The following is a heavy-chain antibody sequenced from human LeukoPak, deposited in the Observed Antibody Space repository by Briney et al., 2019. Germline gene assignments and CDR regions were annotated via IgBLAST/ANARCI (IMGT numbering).Heavy chain of an antibody. CDR2: IYYSGST. J-gene: IGHJ4*02. D-gene: IGHD1-26*01. CDR3: ASLRERSYYARGFDY. V-gene: IGHV4-39*01. CDR1: GGSISSSSYY. Sequence: SETLSLTCTVSGGSISSSSYYWGWIRQTPGKGLEWIGSIYYSGSTFYSPSLKSRVTISVDTSKNQFSLKLSAVTAADTAVYYCASLRERSYYARGFDYWGQGTLVTVSS.